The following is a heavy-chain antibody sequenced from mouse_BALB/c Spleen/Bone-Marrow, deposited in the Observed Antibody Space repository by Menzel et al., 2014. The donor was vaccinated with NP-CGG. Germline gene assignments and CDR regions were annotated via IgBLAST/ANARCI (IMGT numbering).Heavy chain of an antibody. V-gene: IGHV7-1*02. CDR1: GFTFSDFY. J-gene: IGHJ1*01. Sequence: EVKLMVSGGGLVQPGGSLRLSCATSGFTFSDFYMEWVRQPPGKRLEWIAASRNRANDYTTEYSASVKGRFIVSRDTSQSILYLQMNALRAEDTAIYYCARDRYDEGDWYFDVWGAGTTVTVSS. D-gene: IGHD2-14*01. CDR2: SRNRANDYTT. CDR3: ARDRYDEGDWYFDV.